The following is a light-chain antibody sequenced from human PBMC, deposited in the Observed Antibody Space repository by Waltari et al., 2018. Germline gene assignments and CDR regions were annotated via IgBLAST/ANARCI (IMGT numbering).Light chain of an antibody. CDR2: FGS. CDR3: MQALHTLWT. Sequence: SLLHSNGYIDVDWYRQEPGQAPQLLFYFGSNRACGVPDRFSGSGSGTDFTLKISRVEAEDFGVYYCMQALHTLWTFGQGTKVEIK. J-gene: IGKJ1*01. V-gene: IGKV2-28*01. CDR1: SLLHSNGYID.